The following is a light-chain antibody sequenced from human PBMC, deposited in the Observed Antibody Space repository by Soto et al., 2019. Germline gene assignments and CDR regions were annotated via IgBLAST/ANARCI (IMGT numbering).Light chain of an antibody. J-gene: IGKJ1*01. CDR1: QSISSW. Sequence: DIQMTQSPSTLSASVGDRVTITCRASQSISSWLAWYQQKPGKAPKLLIYDASSLESGVPSRFRGSESGTEFTLTISSLQPDDFATYFCQQYNSYSGTFGQGTKVEIK. CDR3: QQYNSYSGT. CDR2: DAS. V-gene: IGKV1-5*01.